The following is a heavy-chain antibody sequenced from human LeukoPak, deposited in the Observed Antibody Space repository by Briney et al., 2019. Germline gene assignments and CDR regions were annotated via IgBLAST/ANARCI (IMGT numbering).Heavy chain of an antibody. CDR3: ARHRSPDGSTSCYND. Sequence: KPSENLSLTCAVSGYSISSGYYWGWIRQPPGKGLEWIGTIYQYGSTYYNPSLKSRVTISVDTSKNQFSLKLSSVTAADTAVYYCARHRSPDGSTSCYNDWGQGTLVTVSS. CDR1: GYSISSGYY. J-gene: IGHJ4*02. CDR2: IYQYGST. D-gene: IGHD2-2*02. V-gene: IGHV4-38-2*01.